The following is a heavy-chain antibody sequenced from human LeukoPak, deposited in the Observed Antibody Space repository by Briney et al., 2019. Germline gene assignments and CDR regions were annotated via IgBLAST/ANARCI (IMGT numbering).Heavy chain of an antibody. CDR1: GFTVSSSF. D-gene: IGHD6-6*01. CDR3: ARGNIAARPWVY. Sequence: PGGSLRLSCAASGFTVSSSFLSWVRQAPGKGLEWVSVIYTGGSTYYADSVKGRFTISRDNSKNTVYLQMNSLRAEDTAVYYCARGNIAARPWVYWGQGTLVTVSS. J-gene: IGHJ4*02. CDR2: IYTGGST. V-gene: IGHV3-53*01.